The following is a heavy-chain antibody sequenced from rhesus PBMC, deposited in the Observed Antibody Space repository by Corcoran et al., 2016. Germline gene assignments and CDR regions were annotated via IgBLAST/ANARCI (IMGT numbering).Heavy chain of an antibody. Sequence: EVQLVESGGGLVQPGGSLRVSCAASGFTFSDHYMYWVRQAPGKGLEWVGFIKSKAYGGTAEYAASVKGRFTISRDDSKSIAYLQMSSLKTEDAAVYYCTRTGYSSTIDYWGQGVLVTVSS. D-gene: IGHD6-19*01. CDR2: IKSKAYGGTA. CDR3: TRTGYSSTIDY. CDR1: GFTFSDHY. V-gene: IGHV3-6*01. J-gene: IGHJ4*01.